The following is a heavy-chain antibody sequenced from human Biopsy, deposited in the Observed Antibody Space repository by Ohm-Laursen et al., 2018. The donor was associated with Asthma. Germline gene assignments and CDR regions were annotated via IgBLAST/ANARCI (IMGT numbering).Heavy chain of an antibody. V-gene: IGHV4-34*01. D-gene: IGHD3-3*01. CDR3: AGGPEWSGLDI. Sequence: GTLSLTCSMYGLSSSGYYWTWIRQPPGKGLEWIGESDHRGNTNTNATLKSRVTISKAKSANEFSLKMKSVTAADTAIYYCAGGPEWSGLDIWGQGATVTVSS. CDR1: GLSSSGYY. CDR2: SDHRGNT. J-gene: IGHJ6*02.